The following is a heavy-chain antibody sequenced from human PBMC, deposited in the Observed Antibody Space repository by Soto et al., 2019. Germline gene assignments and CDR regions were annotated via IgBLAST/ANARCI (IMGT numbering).Heavy chain of an antibody. CDR2: IYWDDDK. CDR3: ARSKYSISSFDY. D-gene: IGHD6-6*01. V-gene: IGHV2-5*02. J-gene: IGHJ4*02. CDR1: GFSLSTADVG. Sequence: SGPTLVTPTQTLTLTCTFSGFSLSTADVGVGWIRQPPGKALDWLAVIYWDDDKRYSPSLKSRLTITKDTSKNQVLLTMTNMDPVDTATYCCARSKYSISSFDYWGQGALVTVSS.